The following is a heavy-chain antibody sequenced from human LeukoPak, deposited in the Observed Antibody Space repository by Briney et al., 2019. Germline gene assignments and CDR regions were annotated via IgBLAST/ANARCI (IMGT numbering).Heavy chain of an antibody. CDR3: VRDPNGDYIGTFDM. D-gene: IGHD4-17*01. V-gene: IGHV3-23*01. CDR1: EFTFSSYG. CDR2: ISGSGGST. Sequence: GGSLRLSCAASEFTFSSYGMSWVRQAPGKGLEWVSSISGSGGSTQYADSVQGRFAISRDNSKNTLYLQMNSLRVEGTAVYFCVRDPNGDYIGTFDMWGRGTMVSVSS. J-gene: IGHJ3*02.